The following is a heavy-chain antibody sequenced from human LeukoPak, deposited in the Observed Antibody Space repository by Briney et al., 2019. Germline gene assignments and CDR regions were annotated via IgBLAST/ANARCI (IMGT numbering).Heavy chain of an antibody. CDR3: VRDPHALDY. J-gene: IGHJ4*02. CDR2: ITSRSSPI. CDR1: GFTFSSYS. Sequence: GGSLRLSCSASGFTFSSYSMNWVRQAPGKGLEWISYITSRSSPIYYAYSVKGRFTISRDNAKNSLYLQMNSLRDEDTAVYYCVRDPHALDYWGRGILVTVSS. V-gene: IGHV3-48*02.